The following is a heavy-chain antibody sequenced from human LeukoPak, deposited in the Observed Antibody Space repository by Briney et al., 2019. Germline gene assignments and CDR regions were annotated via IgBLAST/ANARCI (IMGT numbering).Heavy chain of an antibody. CDR1: GFTFSSYA. CDR2: ISYDGSNK. J-gene: IGHJ4*02. Sequence: PGGSLRLSCAASGFTFSSYAMPRVRQAPGKGLEWVAVISYDGSNKYYADSVKGRFTISRDNSKNTLYLQMNSLRAEDTAVYYCARVAPYYDSSGPQDYWGQGTLVTVSS. D-gene: IGHD3-22*01. V-gene: IGHV3-30-3*01. CDR3: ARVAPYYDSSGPQDY.